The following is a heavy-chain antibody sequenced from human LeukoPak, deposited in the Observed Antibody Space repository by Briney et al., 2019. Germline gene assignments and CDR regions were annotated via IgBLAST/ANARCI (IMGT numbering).Heavy chain of an antibody. D-gene: IGHD3-10*01. CDR2: FDPETGET. J-gene: IGHJ4*02. CDR3: ATAPGSYYNPPDF. CDR1: GDTLTELS. Sequence: ASVKVSCTVSGDTLTELSIHWVRQAPGKGLEWMGGFDPETGETIYAQNLQARLTMTEDTSTHTAYMKLSSLRSDNTAVYYCATAPGSYYNPPDFWGQGALVTVSS. V-gene: IGHV1-24*01.